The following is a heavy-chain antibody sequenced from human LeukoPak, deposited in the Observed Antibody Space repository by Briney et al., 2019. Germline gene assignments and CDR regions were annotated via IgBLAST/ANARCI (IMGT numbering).Heavy chain of an antibody. V-gene: IGHV3-48*01. Sequence: GGFLRLSCAASGFTFSHYGMSWVRQAPGKGLEWVSYIGRTTSSIYYADSVKGRFTISRDNVKNSVSLQMDSLRAEDTAVYYCARDGVSSSWYLGFNDYWGQGTLVTVSS. CDR2: IGRTTSSI. CDR3: ARDGVSSSWYLGFNDY. D-gene: IGHD6-13*01. CDR1: GFTFSHYG. J-gene: IGHJ4*02.